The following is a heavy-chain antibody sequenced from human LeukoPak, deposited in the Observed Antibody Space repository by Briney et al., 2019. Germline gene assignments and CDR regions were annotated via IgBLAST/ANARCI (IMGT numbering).Heavy chain of an antibody. CDR3: ARDLGGTGTFDI. J-gene: IGHJ3*02. V-gene: IGHV3-53*01. Sequence: AGGSLILSCAASGLTVSSNYMSWVRQAPGKGLEWVSVLYSAGSTYYADSVKGRFTISRDNSKNTLYLQMNSLRAEDTAVYCCARDLGGTGTFDIWGQGTMVTVSS. CDR1: GLTVSSNY. CDR2: LYSAGST. D-gene: IGHD2-15*01.